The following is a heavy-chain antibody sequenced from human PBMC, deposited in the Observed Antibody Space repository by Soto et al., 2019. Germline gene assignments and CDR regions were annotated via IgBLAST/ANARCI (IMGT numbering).Heavy chain of an antibody. V-gene: IGHV4-59*01. CDR2: IYYSGTT. Sequence: SETLSLTCTVSGGSISYYYWSLIRQPPGKGLECIGNIYYSGTTNYKPSLKSRVTISADTSKKQFSLNLSSVTAADTAVYYCARAYYYDSSGYYSGYYFDSWGQEPWSPSPQ. CDR3: ARAYYYDSSGYYSGYYFDS. D-gene: IGHD3-22*01. J-gene: IGHJ4*01. CDR1: GGSISYYY.